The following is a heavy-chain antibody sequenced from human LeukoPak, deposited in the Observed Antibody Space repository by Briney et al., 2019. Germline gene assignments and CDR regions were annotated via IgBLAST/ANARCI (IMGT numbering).Heavy chain of an antibody. Sequence: GRSLRLSCAASGFTFSSYGMHWVRQAPGKGLEWVAVIWYDGSNKYYADSVKGRFTISRDNSKNTLYLQMNSLRAEDTAVYYCARVPYYDFWSGYSGDYYGMDVWGQGTTVTVSS. V-gene: IGHV3-33*01. CDR1: GFTFSSYG. CDR3: ARVPYYDFWSGYSGDYYGMDV. CDR2: IWYDGSNK. J-gene: IGHJ6*02. D-gene: IGHD3-3*01.